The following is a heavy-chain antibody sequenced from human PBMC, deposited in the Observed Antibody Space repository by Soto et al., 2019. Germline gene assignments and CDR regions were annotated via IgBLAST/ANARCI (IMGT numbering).Heavy chain of an antibody. J-gene: IGHJ6*02. CDR1: GYTFSAFW. CDR3: AARPPNYGMDV. V-gene: IGHV5-10-1*01. Sequence: GESLKISCXASGYTFSAFWITWVRQMPGKGLEWMGRIDPSDSYTNYSPSFQGHVTISADKSISTAYLQWSSLKASDTAMYYCAARPPNYGMDVWGQGTTVTVSS. CDR2: IDPSDSYT. D-gene: IGHD6-6*01.